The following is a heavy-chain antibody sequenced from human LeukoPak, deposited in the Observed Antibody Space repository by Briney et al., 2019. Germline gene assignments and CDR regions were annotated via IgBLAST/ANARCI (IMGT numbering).Heavy chain of an antibody. CDR2: MNPNSGNT. J-gene: IGHJ6*03. D-gene: IGHD2-2*01. CDR1: GYTFTSYD. V-gene: IGHV1-8*03. CDR3: ARCYALGGMVPAAYYYYYMDV. Sequence: ASVKVSCKASGYTFTSYDINLVRQATGQGLEWMGWMNPNSGNTGYAQKFQGRVTITRNTSISTAYMELSSLRSDDTAVYYCARCYALGGMVPAAYYYYYMDVWGKGTTVTVS.